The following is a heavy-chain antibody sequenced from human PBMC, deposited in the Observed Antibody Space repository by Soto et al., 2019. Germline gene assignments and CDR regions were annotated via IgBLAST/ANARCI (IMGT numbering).Heavy chain of an antibody. V-gene: IGHV3-13*01. J-gene: IGHJ6*03. CDR3: ARSLLGYYYYYMDV. Sequence: GGSLRLSCAASGFTFSSYDMHWVRQATGKGLEWVSAIGTAGDTYYPGSVKGRFTISRENAKNSLYLQMNSLRAGDTAVYYCARSLLGYYYYYMDVWGKGPRSPSP. CDR2: IGTAGDT. CDR1: GFTFSSYD. D-gene: IGHD3-16*01.